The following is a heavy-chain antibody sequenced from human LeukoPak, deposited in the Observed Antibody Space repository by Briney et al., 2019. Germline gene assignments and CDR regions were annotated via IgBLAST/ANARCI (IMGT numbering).Heavy chain of an antibody. D-gene: IGHD1-26*01. CDR3: AREIYSGSYYF. Sequence: ASVKVSCKASGYTFTSYGISWLRQAPGQGLEWMGWISAYNGNTNYAQKLQGRVTMTTDTSTSTAYMELRSLRPDDTAVYNCAREIYSGSYYFWGQGTLVTVSS. CDR1: GYTFTSYG. CDR2: ISAYNGNT. J-gene: IGHJ4*02. V-gene: IGHV1-18*01.